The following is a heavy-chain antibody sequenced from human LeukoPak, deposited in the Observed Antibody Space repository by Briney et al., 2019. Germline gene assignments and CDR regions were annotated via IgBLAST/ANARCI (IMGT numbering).Heavy chain of an antibody. D-gene: IGHD3-22*01. CDR3: SRDGAEGDNSAFDI. Sequence: PGGSLRLSCAASGFTFSSYAMSWVRQAPGKGLEWVSAISGSGGSTYYADSVKGRFTISRDNSKNTLYLQMNSLRAEDTAVYHCSRDGAEGDNSAFDIWGPGTMVTVSS. CDR2: ISGSGGST. J-gene: IGHJ3*02. V-gene: IGHV3-23*01. CDR1: GFTFSSYA.